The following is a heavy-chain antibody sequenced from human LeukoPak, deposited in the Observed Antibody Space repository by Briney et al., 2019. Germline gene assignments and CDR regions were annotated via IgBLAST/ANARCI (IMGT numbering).Heavy chain of an antibody. CDR1: GFTFTTYA. CDR3: AKAADTAIAPPLFGVFDI. CDR2: ISYDGSHK. J-gene: IGHJ3*02. D-gene: IGHD5-18*01. V-gene: IGHV3-30*18. Sequence: GGSLRLSCAASGFTFTTYAIHWVRQAPGKGLEWVAVISYDGSHKYYGDSVKGRFTISRDNSKNTLYLQMNSLRVEDTAVYHCAKAADTAIAPPLFGVFDIGGKGKMATVSS.